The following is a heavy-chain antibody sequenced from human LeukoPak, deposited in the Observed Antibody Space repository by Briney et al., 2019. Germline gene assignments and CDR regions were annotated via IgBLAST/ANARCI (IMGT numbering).Heavy chain of an antibody. Sequence: GGSLRLSCAASGFTFSSYGMHWVRQAPGKGLEGVAVIWYDGSNKYYADSVKGRFTISRDNSKNTLYLQMNSLRAEDTAVYYCAREYSYGYYFDYWGQGTLVTVSS. CDR3: AREYSYGYYFDY. V-gene: IGHV3-33*01. CDR2: IWYDGSNK. J-gene: IGHJ4*02. D-gene: IGHD5-18*01. CDR1: GFTFSSYG.